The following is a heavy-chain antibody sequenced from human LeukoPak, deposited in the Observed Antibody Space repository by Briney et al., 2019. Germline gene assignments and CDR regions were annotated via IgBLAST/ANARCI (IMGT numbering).Heavy chain of an antibody. CDR3: ARLVTYYYDSSGYYYYYYYMDV. J-gene: IGHJ6*03. CDR2: IYYSGST. CDR1: GGSISSYY. D-gene: IGHD3-22*01. V-gene: IGHV4-39*07. Sequence: SETLSLTCTVSGGSISSYYWGWIRQPPGKGLEWIGSIYYSGSTYYNPSLKSRVTISVDTSKNQYSLKLSSVTAADTAVYYCARLVTYYYDSSGYYYYYYYMDVWGKGTTVTVSS.